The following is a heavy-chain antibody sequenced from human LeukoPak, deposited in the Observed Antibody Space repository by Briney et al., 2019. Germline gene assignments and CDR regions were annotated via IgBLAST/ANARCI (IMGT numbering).Heavy chain of an antibody. CDR2: LHADGIER. Sequence: PGGSLRLSCAASGFTLSGYWMSWVRQAPGKGLEWVARLHADGIERYYVDPVKGRFTISRDNSKNTLYLQMSSLRVEDTAVYYCAKDRDGGTNTWAKGFDYWGQGTLVTVSS. J-gene: IGHJ4*02. CDR1: GFTLSGYW. D-gene: IGHD1-7*01. V-gene: IGHV3-7*03. CDR3: AKDRDGGTNTWAKGFDY.